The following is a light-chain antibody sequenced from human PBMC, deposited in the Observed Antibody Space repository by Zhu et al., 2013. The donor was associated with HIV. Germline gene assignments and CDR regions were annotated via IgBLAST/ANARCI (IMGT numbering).Light chain of an antibody. CDR3: QQYHNWPPFT. CDR1: QSVGSN. Sequence: EIVMTQSPGTLSVSPGERATLSCRASQSVGSNLAWYQQKPGQPPRLLISGASTRATGVPARFSGSGSGTEFTLTISSLQSEDFAVYYCQQYHNWPPFTFGPGTKVDMK. V-gene: IGKV3-15*01. J-gene: IGKJ3*01. CDR2: GAS.